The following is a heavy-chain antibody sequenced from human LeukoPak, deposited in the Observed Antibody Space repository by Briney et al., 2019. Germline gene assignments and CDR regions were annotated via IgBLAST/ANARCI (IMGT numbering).Heavy chain of an antibody. CDR2: ISGSGGST. V-gene: IGHV3-23*01. J-gene: IGHJ6*02. CDR1: GFTFSSYA. Sequence: GGTLRLSCGASGFTFSSYAMSWVRQAPGKGLEWVSAISGSGGSTYHADSVKGRFTISRDNSKDTLYLQMNSLRAEDTAVYYCAKASGFYYYYGIDVWGQGTTVTVSS. D-gene: IGHD1-26*01. CDR3: AKASGFYYYYGIDV.